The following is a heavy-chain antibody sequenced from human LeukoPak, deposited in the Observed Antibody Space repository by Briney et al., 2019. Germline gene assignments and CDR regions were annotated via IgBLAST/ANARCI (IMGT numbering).Heavy chain of an antibody. Sequence: GGSLRLSCAASGFTVSSNDMSWVRQAPGKGLEWVSIIYTSGSTYYADSVKGRFTISRDNSKSTLYLQMNSLRAEDTAVYYCARIWNYGYWGQGTLVTVSS. CDR2: IYTSGST. J-gene: IGHJ4*02. V-gene: IGHV3-53*01. CDR1: GFTVSSND. CDR3: ARIWNYGY. D-gene: IGHD1-7*01.